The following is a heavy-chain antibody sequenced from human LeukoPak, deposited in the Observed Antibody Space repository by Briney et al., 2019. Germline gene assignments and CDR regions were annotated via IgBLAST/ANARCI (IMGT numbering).Heavy chain of an antibody. D-gene: IGHD2-15*01. CDR3: ARGGRRYCSGGSCYSFDY. CDR2: INHSGST. CDR1: GGSFSGYY. Sequence: SETLSLTCAVYGGSFSGYYWSWIRQPPGKGLEWIGEINHSGSTNYNPSLKSRVTISVDTSKTQFSLKLSSVTAADTAVYYCARGGRRYCSGGSCYSFDYWGQGTLVTVSS. V-gene: IGHV4-34*01. J-gene: IGHJ4*02.